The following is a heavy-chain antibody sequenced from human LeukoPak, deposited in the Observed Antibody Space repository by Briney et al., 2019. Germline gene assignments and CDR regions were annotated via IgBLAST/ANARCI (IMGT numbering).Heavy chain of an antibody. D-gene: IGHD3-3*01. CDR2: VYHSGST. V-gene: IGHV4-39*01. CDR1: GGSILDNNYY. CDR3: ARHNYYNFWGSFNWFDS. J-gene: IGHJ5*01. Sequence: SETLSLTCSVSGGSILDNNYYWAWIRQPPGKGLEWIASVYHSGSTYYSPSLKSRVTISVDTSKNHFSLRLNSVTAADTAVYYCARHNYYNFWGSFNWFDSWGQGTLVTVSS.